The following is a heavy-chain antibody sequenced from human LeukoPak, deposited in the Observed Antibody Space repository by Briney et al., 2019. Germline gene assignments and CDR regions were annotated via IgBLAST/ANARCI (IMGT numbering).Heavy chain of an antibody. CDR2: INPNSGGT. Sequence: GASVKVSCKASGYTFTSYFMHWVRQAPGQGLEWMGWINPNSGGTNYAQKFQGRVTMTRDTSISTAYMELSRMRSDDTAVYYCATDGLRSGDSSGYYYEYWGQGTLVTVSS. V-gene: IGHV1-2*02. CDR3: ATDGLRSGDSSGYYYEY. J-gene: IGHJ4*02. CDR1: GYTFTSYF. D-gene: IGHD3-22*01.